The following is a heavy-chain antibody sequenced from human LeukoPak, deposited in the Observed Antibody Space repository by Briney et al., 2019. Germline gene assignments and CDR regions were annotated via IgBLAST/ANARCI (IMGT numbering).Heavy chain of an antibody. D-gene: IGHD3-22*01. J-gene: IGHJ5*02. CDR3: ARPYYYDSRIDP. Sequence: SQTLSLTCTVSGVSISSGDYYWSWIRQPPGKGLEWIGYIYSSGSTYYNPSLKSRATVSLDTSKNQLSLKLSSVTAADTAVYYCARPYYYDSRIDPWGQGTLVTLSS. CDR2: IYSSGST. CDR1: GVSISSGDYY. V-gene: IGHV4-30-4*01.